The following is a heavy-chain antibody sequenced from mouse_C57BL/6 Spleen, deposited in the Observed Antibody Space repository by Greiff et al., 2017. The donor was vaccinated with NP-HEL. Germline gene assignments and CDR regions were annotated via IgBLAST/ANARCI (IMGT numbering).Heavy chain of an antibody. J-gene: IGHJ2*01. V-gene: IGHV1-54*01. CDR1: GYAFTNYL. Sequence: QVQLQQSGAELVRPGTSVKVSCKASGYAFTNYLIEWVKQRPGQGLEWIGVINPGSGGTNYNEKFKGKATLTADKSSSTAYMQLSSLTSEDSAVYFRARGGYYDPFDYWGQGTTLTVSS. CDR2: INPGSGGT. D-gene: IGHD2-4*01. CDR3: ARGGYYDPFDY.